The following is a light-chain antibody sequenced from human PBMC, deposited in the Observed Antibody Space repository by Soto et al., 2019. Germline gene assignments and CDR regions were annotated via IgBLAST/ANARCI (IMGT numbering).Light chain of an antibody. CDR3: QQNSHWPPWT. CDR2: GAS. V-gene: IGKV3-11*01. CDR1: ENVRTF. J-gene: IGKJ1*01. Sequence: EVVLRQSPATLSLSPGERATLSCRASENVRTFVDWYQQKPGQAPRLLIYGASNRATGIPARFSGSGSGTDFTLTISNLEPEDFAVYYCQQNSHWPPWTFGQGTKVDIK.